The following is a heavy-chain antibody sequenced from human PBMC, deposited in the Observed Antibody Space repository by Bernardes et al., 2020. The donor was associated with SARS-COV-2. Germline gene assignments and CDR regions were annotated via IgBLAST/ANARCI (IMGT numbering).Heavy chain of an antibody. CDR3: AKDPFIVVVPAAIDY. CDR1: GFTFSSYA. D-gene: IGHD2-2*02. CDR2: ISGSGGST. J-gene: IGHJ4*02. Sequence: GGSLRLSCAASGFTFSSYAMSWVRQAPGKGLEWVSAISGSGGSTYYADSVMGRFTISRDNSKNTLYLQMNSLRAEDTAVYYCAKDPFIVVVPAAIDYWGQGTLVTVSS. V-gene: IGHV3-23*01.